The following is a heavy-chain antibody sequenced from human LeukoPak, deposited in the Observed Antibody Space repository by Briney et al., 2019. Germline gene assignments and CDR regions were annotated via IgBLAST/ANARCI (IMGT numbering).Heavy chain of an antibody. Sequence: PGGTLRLSCAASGFTFSSYSMNWVRQAPGKGLEWVSSIRSSSSYIYYADSVKGRFTISRDNAKNSLYLQMNSLRAEDTAVYYCARDRMGPFDPWGQGTLVTVSS. V-gene: IGHV3-21*01. J-gene: IGHJ5*02. CDR1: GFTFSSYS. D-gene: IGHD2-8*01. CDR3: ARDRMGPFDP. CDR2: IRSSSSYI.